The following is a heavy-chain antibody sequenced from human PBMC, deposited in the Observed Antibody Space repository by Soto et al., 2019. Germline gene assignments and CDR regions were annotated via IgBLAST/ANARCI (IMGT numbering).Heavy chain of an antibody. CDR2: ISGSGGST. CDR3: AKDLGWFGELYPSPRKV. J-gene: IGHJ6*04. V-gene: IGHV3-23*01. CDR1: GFTFSSYA. D-gene: IGHD3-10*01. Sequence: GGSLRLSCAASGFTFSSYAMSWVRQAPGKGLEWVSAISGSGGSTYYADSVKGRFTISRDNSKNTLYLQMNSLRAEDTAVYYCAKDLGWFGELYPSPRKVWGKGTTVTVSS.